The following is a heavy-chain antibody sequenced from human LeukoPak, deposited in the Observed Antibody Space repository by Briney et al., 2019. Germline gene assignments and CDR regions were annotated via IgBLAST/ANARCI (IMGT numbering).Heavy chain of an antibody. CDR3: ATLHPYYGPSY. CDR1: GTSISSYY. Sequence: SETLSLTCTVSGTSISSYYWSWIRQSPGKGLEWIGYVSYSGITNYNPSLKSRLTISVDTSKNQFSLNLTSVTAADTAVYYCATLHPYYGPSYWGQETLVTVSS. D-gene: IGHD4-17*01. J-gene: IGHJ4*02. V-gene: IGHV4-59*08. CDR2: VSYSGIT.